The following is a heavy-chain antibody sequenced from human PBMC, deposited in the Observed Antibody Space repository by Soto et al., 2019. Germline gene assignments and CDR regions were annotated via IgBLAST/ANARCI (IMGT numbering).Heavy chain of an antibody. CDR3: AKRSAESGGWGAYEY. Sequence: EVHLLESGGGLVQSGGSLRLSCAASGFTFSSYAMSWIRQAPGKGLEWVSGIGGSGDRAYYADSVKGRFTTSRDNSKNTLYLQMNSLRAEDTAVYYCAKRSAESGGWGAYEYWGQGTLVTVSS. CDR2: IGGSGDRA. CDR1: GFTFSSYA. D-gene: IGHD2-15*01. V-gene: IGHV3-23*01. J-gene: IGHJ4*02.